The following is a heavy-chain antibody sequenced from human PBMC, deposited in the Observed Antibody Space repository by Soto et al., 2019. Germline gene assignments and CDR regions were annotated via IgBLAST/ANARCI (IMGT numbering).Heavy chain of an antibody. CDR1: GFTFSSYA. CDR2: ISGSGGTT. CDR3: AKRIPGYNYGGVY. Sequence: EVQLLESGGGLVQPGGSLRLSCAASGFTFSSYAMSWVRQAPGKGLEWVSAISGSGGTTYYADSVKGRFTISRDNSKNPRYLQVNSLRAEDTAVYYCAKRIPGYNYGGVYWGQGTLVTVSS. J-gene: IGHJ4*02. V-gene: IGHV3-23*01. D-gene: IGHD5-18*01.